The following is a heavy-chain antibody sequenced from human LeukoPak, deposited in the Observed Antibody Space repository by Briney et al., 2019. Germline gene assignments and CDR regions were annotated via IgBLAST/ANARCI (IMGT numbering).Heavy chain of an antibody. J-gene: IGHJ4*02. CDR1: EYIFTGYY. CDR2: ISPNSGGT. Sequence: ASVKVSCKTSEYIFTGYYIHWVRQAPGQGLEWMGWISPNSGGTNYAQKFQGRVTMTRDTSISTAYMELSSLRSDDTAVYYCARSDSSGHGDFWGQGTLVTVSS. D-gene: IGHD3-22*01. V-gene: IGHV1-2*02. CDR3: ARSDSSGHGDF.